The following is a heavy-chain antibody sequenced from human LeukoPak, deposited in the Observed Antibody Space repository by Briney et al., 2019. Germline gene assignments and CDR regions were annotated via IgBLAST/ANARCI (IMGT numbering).Heavy chain of an antibody. CDR2: IYYSGST. Sequence: SETLSLTCTVSGGPISSYYWSWIRQPPGKGLEWIGYIYYSGSTNYNPSLKSRVTISVDTSKNQFSLKLSSVTAADTAVYYCALGYCSSTSCSDYYYGMDVWGQGTTVTVSS. CDR1: GGPISSYY. V-gene: IGHV4-59*01. CDR3: ALGYCSSTSCSDYYYGMDV. D-gene: IGHD2-2*03. J-gene: IGHJ6*02.